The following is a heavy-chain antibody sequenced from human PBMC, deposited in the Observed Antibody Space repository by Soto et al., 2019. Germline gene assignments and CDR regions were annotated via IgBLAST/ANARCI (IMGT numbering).Heavy chain of an antibody. Sequence: GASVKVSCKASGYTFTSYAMHWVRQAPGQRLEWMGWINAGNGNTKYSQKFQGRVTITRDTSASTAYMELSSLRSEDTAVYYCARDFDAFWSGYSFRDGMDVWGQGPTLTVSS. D-gene: IGHD3-3*01. CDR3: ARDFDAFWSGYSFRDGMDV. V-gene: IGHV1-3*01. CDR2: INAGNGNT. J-gene: IGHJ6*02. CDR1: GYTFTSYA.